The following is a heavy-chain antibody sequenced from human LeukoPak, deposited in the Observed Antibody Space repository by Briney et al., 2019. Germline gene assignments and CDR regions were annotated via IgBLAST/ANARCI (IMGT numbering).Heavy chain of an antibody. CDR2: ISGSGSSI. V-gene: IGHV3-48*03. J-gene: IGHJ3*02. Sequence: PGGSLRLSCTASGFTFSTYEMNWVRQAPGKGLEWTSYISGSGSSIFYADSLQGRFTVSRDNAKNPVYLQMNSLRAEDTAVYYCAREGGFGYDDAFDTWGHGTTVTVSS. CDR3: AREGGFGYDDAFDT. D-gene: IGHD3-16*02. CDR1: GFTFSTYE.